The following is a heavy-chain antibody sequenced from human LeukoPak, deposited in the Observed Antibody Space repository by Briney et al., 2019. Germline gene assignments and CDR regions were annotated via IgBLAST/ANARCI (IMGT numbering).Heavy chain of an antibody. CDR2: ISGNGGST. CDR1: GFTFSSYA. D-gene: IGHD2-2*01. Sequence: GGSLRLSCAASGFTFSSYAMNWVCQAPGKGLEWVSAISGNGGSTYYADPVKGRFTISRDTSKNTLYLQMNSLRAEDTAIYYCAKSLVVVPAAGSWFDPWGQGTLVTVSS. CDR3: AKSLVVVPAAGSWFDP. J-gene: IGHJ5*02. V-gene: IGHV3-23*01.